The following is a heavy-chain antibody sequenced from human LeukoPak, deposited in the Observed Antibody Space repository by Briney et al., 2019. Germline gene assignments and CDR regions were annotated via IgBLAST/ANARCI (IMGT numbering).Heavy chain of an antibody. CDR3: AKLLGTVTTYDY. CDR1: GFTFSSNW. D-gene: IGHD2/OR15-2a*01. V-gene: IGHV3-7*01. Sequence: GGSLRLSCEASGFTFSSNWMSWVRQAPGKGLEWVASINPDGSQKFYVDSVKGRFTISRDNTKSSLYLEMNSLGAEDTAMYYCAKLLGTVTTYDYWGQGIRVTVSS. CDR2: INPDGSQK. J-gene: IGHJ4*02.